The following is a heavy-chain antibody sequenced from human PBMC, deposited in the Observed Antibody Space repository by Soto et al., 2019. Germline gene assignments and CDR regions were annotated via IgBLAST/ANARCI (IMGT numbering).Heavy chain of an antibody. CDR3: ARASSIAARPGSYYYYGMDV. CDR1: GDSVSSNSAA. V-gene: IGHV6-1*01. J-gene: IGHJ6*02. D-gene: IGHD6-6*01. Sequence: SQTLSLTCAISGDSVSSNSAAWNWIRQSPSRGLEWLGRTYYRSKWYNDYAVSVESRITINPDTSKNQFSLQLNSVTPEDTAVYYCARASSIAARPGSYYYYGMDVWGQGTTVTVSS. CDR2: TYYRSKWYN.